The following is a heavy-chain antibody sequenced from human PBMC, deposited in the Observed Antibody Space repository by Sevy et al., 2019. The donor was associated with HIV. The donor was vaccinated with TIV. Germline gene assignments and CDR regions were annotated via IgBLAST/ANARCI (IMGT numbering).Heavy chain of an antibody. J-gene: IGHJ1*01. CDR2: ISASGGST. V-gene: IGHV3-23*01. D-gene: IGHD6-13*01. CDR1: GFFFSGYV. CDR3: AKDASSSWTGGTFQH. Sequence: GGSLRLSCAASGFFFSGYVMSWVSQAPGKGLEWVSGISASGGSTYYADSVKGRFTVSRDNSKNTLYLEMNSLRAEDTAVYYCAKDASSSWTGGTFQHWGQGTLVTVSS.